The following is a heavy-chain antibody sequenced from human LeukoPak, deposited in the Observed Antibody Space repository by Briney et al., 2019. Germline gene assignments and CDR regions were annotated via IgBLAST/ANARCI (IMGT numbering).Heavy chain of an antibody. CDR1: GGSISSGGYS. Sequence: PSQTLSLTCAVSGGSISSGGYSWSWIRQPPGKGLEWIGYIYHSGGTYYNPSLKSRVTISVDRSKNQFSLKLSSVTAADTAVYYCARSTTVTVDYWGQGTLVTVSS. J-gene: IGHJ4*02. D-gene: IGHD4-17*01. V-gene: IGHV4-30-2*01. CDR2: IYHSGGT. CDR3: ARSTTVTVDY.